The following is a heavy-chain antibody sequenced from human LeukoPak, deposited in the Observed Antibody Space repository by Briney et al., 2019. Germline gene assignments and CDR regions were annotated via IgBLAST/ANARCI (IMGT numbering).Heavy chain of an antibody. Sequence: SETLSLTCTVSGGSISSYYWSWIRQPPGKGLEWIGYIYYSGSTNYNPSLKSRVTISVDTSKNQFSLKLSSVTAADTAVYYCARHQRVGSGWYLVDYWGQGTLVTVSS. J-gene: IGHJ4*02. CDR2: IYYSGST. V-gene: IGHV4-59*08. CDR1: GGSISSYY. D-gene: IGHD6-19*01. CDR3: ARHQRVGSGWYLVDY.